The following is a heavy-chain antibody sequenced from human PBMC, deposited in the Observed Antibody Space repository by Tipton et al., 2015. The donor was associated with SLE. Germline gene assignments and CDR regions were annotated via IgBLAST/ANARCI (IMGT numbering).Heavy chain of an antibody. CDR2: IHYSGST. V-gene: IGHV4-59*12. Sequence: TLSLTCAVYGGSFSGYYWTWIRQPPGKGLEWIGYIHYSGSTNYNPSLKSRVTISLDMSRNQFSLRLKSVTAADTALYYCVRGEADVFHIWGQGTVVSVSS. CDR3: VRGEADVFHI. J-gene: IGHJ3*02. CDR1: GGSFSGYY.